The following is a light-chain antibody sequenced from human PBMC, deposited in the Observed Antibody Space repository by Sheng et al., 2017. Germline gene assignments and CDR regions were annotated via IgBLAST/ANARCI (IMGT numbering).Light chain of an antibody. CDR2: KDT. V-gene: IGLV3-25*03. CDR1: ALTKQY. Sequence: SSELTQPPSVSASPGQTARIACSGEALTKQYTYWYQQKSGQTPILLIYKDTERPSGIPERFSASTSGTTVTLIITGVQADDEADYFCQSADSRGTRWVFGGGPRLTVL. CDR3: QSADSRGTRWV. J-gene: IGLJ3*02.